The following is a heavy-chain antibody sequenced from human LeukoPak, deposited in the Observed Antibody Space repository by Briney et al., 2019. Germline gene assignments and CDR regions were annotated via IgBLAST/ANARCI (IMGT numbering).Heavy chain of an antibody. J-gene: IGHJ4*02. CDR2: VSSSSTTI. Sequence: GGSLRLSCVASGFTFSTFGMNWVRQAPGKGLEWVSYVSSSSTTIYYADSVKGRFTISRDDAKSSLYLQMNSLRAEDTALYYCARMSTGYYDDYWGPRTLVAVSS. D-gene: IGHD3-9*01. CDR1: GFTFSTFG. V-gene: IGHV3-48*01. CDR3: ARMSTGYYDDY.